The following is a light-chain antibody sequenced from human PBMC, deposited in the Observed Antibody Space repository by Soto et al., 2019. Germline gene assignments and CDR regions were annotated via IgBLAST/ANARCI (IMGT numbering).Light chain of an antibody. CDR1: QSISSW. J-gene: IGKJ1*01. CDR2: KAS. Sequence: DIQMTQSPSTLSASVGDRVTITCRASQSISSWLAWYQQKPGKAPKLLIYKASSLESGVPSRFSGSGSGTEFTLNISSLQPDDFANYYCQQYNSYTPLTFGQGPKVKIK. CDR3: QQYNSYTPLT. V-gene: IGKV1-5*03.